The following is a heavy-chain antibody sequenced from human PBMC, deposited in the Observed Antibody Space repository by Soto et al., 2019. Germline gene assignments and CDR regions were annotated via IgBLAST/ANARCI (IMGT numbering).Heavy chain of an antibody. CDR2: ISYDGSNK. J-gene: IGHJ5*02. CDR1: GFTFSSYA. CDR3: ARDGYYYDSSGYLS. V-gene: IGHV3-30-3*01. D-gene: IGHD3-22*01. Sequence: GGSLRLSCVASGFTFSSYAMHWVRQAPGKGLEWVAVISYDGSNKYYADSVKGRFTISRDNSKNTLYLQMNSLRAEDTAVYYCARDGYYYDSSGYLSWGPGTLVTVSS.